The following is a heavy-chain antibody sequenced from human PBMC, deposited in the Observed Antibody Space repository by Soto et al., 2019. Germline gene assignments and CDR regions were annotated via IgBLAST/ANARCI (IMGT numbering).Heavy chain of an antibody. D-gene: IGHD6-6*01. V-gene: IGHV2-70*01. CDR3: ARLGYSSSVGSFDY. CDR1: GLSLSTSGMC. CDR2: IDWDDDK. J-gene: IGHJ4*02. Sequence: VTPTQTLTLTCTFSGLSLSTSGMCVSWIRQPPGKALEWLALIDWDDDKYYSTSLKTRLTISKDTSKNQVVLTMTNMDPVDTATYYCARLGYSSSVGSFDYWGQGTLVTVSS.